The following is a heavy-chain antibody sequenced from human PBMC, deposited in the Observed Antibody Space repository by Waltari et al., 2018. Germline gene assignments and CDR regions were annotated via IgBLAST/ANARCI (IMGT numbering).Heavy chain of an antibody. V-gene: IGHV1-69*04. J-gene: IGHJ4*02. CDR2: IIPILGIA. CDR1: GGTFSSYA. D-gene: IGHD6-13*01. CDR3: ATETIAAAGRPY. Sequence: QVQLVQSGAEVKKPGSSVKVSCKASGGTFSSYAISWVRQAPGQGLEWMGRIIPILGIANYAQKFQGRVTITADKSTSTAYMELSSLRSEDTAVYYCATETIAAAGRPYWGQGTLVTVSS.